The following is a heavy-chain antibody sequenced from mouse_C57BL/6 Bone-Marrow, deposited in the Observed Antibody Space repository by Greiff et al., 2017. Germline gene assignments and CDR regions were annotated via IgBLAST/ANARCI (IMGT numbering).Heavy chain of an antibody. V-gene: IGHV5-4*01. CDR1: GFTFSSYA. CDR3: ARVPIYYSGSSYGGFAY. D-gene: IGHD1-1*01. J-gene: IGHJ3*01. CDR2: ISDGGSYT. Sequence: EVHLVESGGGLVKPGGSLKLSCAASGFTFSSYAMSWVRQTPEKRLEWVATISDGGSYTYYPDNVKGRFTISRDNAKNNLYLQMSHLKSEDTAMYYCARVPIYYSGSSYGGFAYWGQGTLVTVSA.